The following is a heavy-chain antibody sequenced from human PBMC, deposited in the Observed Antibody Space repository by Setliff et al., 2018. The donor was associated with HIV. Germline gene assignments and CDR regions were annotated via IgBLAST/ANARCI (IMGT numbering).Heavy chain of an antibody. CDR2: VYYTGES. V-gene: IGHV4-31*03. CDR1: GGSISRGGRY. CDR3: ASATVGGASPFDS. J-gene: IGHJ4*02. D-gene: IGHD4-4*01. Sequence: SETLSLTCSVYGGSISRGGRYWGWIRQHPGRGLEWLGYVYYTGESFYKPSLGGRVTILQDKSKNQFSVELRSVTAADTAVYYCASATVGGASPFDSWGPGTLVTVSS.